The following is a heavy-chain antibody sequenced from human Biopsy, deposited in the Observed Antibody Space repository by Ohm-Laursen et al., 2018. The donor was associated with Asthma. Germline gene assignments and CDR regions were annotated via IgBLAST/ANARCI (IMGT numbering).Heavy chain of an antibody. CDR3: ARRIAIFGVVQKDHGMDA. J-gene: IGHJ6*02. CDR2: ISYGGKT. CDR1: GGSMTPTGHY. D-gene: IGHD3-3*01. V-gene: IGHV4-39*01. Sequence: SETLSLTCTVSGGSMTPTGHYWDWIRQAPGKGLEWIGYISYGGKTSYNPSLKNRVTISRDTSKNQFSLRLTSVTAADTAVYFCARRIAIFGVVQKDHGMDAWGQGTTVIVSS.